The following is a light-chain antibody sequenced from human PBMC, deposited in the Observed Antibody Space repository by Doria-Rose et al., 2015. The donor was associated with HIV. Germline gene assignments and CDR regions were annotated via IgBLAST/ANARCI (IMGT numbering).Light chain of an antibody. CDR3: HQYGTSWT. Sequence: TQSPGTLSLSPGERATLSCRASQSFSSTYLAWYQQRPGQAPSLLIYDGSTRATGIPDRFSASGSGSDFTLTINRLEPEDSALYYCHQYGTSWTFGQGTKVEI. V-gene: IGKV3-20*01. J-gene: IGKJ1*01. CDR2: DGS. CDR1: QSFSSTY.